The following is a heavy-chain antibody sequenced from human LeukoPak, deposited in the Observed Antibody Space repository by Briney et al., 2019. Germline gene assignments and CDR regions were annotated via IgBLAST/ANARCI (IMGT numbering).Heavy chain of an antibody. J-gene: IGHJ4*02. CDR2: IWYDGSNK. Sequence: PGGSLRLSCAASGFTFSSYGMHWVRQAPGKGLEWVAVIWYDGSNKYYADSVKGRFTISGDNSKNTLYLQMNSLRAEDTAVYYCARDQYYYDSSGYSYYFDYWGQGTLVTVSS. D-gene: IGHD3-22*01. CDR1: GFTFSSYG. CDR3: ARDQYYYDSSGYSYYFDY. V-gene: IGHV3-33*01.